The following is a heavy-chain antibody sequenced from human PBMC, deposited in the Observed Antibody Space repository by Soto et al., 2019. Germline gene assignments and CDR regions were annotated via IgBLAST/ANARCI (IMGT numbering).Heavy chain of an antibody. CDR3: AXNPRWLGVSYYYYGMDV. V-gene: IGHV1-2*02. CDR2: INPNSGGT. Sequence: GASVKVSCKASGYTFTGYYMHWVRQAPGQGLEWMGWINPNSGGTNYAQKFQGRVTMTRDTSISTAYMELSRLRSDDTAVYYCAXNPRWLGVSYYYYGMDVWGQGTTVTVSS. D-gene: IGHD6-19*01. CDR1: GYTFTGYY. J-gene: IGHJ6*02.